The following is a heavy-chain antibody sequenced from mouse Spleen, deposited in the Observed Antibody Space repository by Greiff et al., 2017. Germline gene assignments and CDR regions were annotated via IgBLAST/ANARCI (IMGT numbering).Heavy chain of an antibody. D-gene: IGHD1-1*02. CDR3: ARCGNYWYFDV. V-gene: IGHV1-7*01. J-gene: IGHJ1*01. CDR2: INPSTGYT. Sequence: VKLMESGAELAKPGASVKMSCKASGYTFTSYWMHWVKQRPGQGLEWIGYINPSTGYTEYNQKFKDKATLTADKSSSTAYMQLSSLTSEDSAVYYCARCGNYWYFDVWGAGTTVTVSS. CDR1: GYTFTSYW.